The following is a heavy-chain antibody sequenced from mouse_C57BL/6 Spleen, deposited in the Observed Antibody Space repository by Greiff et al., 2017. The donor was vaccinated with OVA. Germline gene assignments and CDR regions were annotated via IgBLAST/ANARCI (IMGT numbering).Heavy chain of an antibody. Sequence: EVKLQESGPELVKPGASVKISCKASGYSFTDYNMNWVKQSNGKSLEWIGVINPNYGTTSYNQKFNGKATLTVDQSSSTAYMQLNSLTSEDSAVYYCARGMVTTHWFAYWGQGTLVTVSA. CDR3: ARGMVTTHWFAY. CDR2: INPNYGTT. V-gene: IGHV1-39*01. J-gene: IGHJ3*01. CDR1: GYSFTDYN. D-gene: IGHD2-3*01.